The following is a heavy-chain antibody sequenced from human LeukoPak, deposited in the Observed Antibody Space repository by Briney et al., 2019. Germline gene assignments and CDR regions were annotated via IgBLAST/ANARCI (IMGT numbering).Heavy chain of an antibody. D-gene: IGHD3-22*01. V-gene: IGHV3-33*06. CDR3: AKDSYYDSSGYYR. J-gene: IGHJ4*02. CDR1: GFTFSSYG. CDR2: IWYDGSNK. Sequence: PGGSLRLSCAASGFTFSSYGMHWVGQAQRKGLEWVAVIWYDGSNKYYADSVKGRFTISRDNSKNTLYLQLTSLRAEDTAVYYCAKDSYYDSSGYYRWGQGTLVTVSS.